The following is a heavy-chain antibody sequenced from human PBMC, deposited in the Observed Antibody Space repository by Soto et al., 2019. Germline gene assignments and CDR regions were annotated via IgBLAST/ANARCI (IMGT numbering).Heavy chain of an antibody. D-gene: IGHD2-8*02. Sequence: QVQLVESGGGVVQPGRSLRLSCAASGFTFSSYGMHWVRQAPGKGLEWVAVISYDGSNKYYADSVKGRFTISRDNSKNTLYLQMNSLRAEDTAVYYCANAQRVVYARTHYYYGMDVWGQGTTVTVSS. J-gene: IGHJ6*02. CDR1: GFTFSSYG. CDR2: ISYDGSNK. CDR3: ANAQRVVYARTHYYYGMDV. V-gene: IGHV3-30*18.